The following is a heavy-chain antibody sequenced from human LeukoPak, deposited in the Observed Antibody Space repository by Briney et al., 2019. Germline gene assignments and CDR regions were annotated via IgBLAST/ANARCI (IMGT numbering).Heavy chain of an antibody. Sequence: GGSLRLACAASEFTFDDYGMSWVRQPPGNVLEWVSGINWNGGSTGYADSVKGRFTISRDNAKNSLYLQMNSLRAEDTALYYCARAYAAAGYYYYYMDVWGKGTTVTVSS. V-gene: IGHV3-20*04. CDR2: INWNGGST. D-gene: IGHD6-13*01. CDR3: ARAYAAAGYYYYYMDV. J-gene: IGHJ6*03. CDR1: EFTFDDYG.